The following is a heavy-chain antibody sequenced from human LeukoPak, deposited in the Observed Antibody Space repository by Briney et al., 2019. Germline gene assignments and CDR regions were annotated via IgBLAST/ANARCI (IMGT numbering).Heavy chain of an antibody. CDR2: INSDGRST. Sequence: AGGSLRLSCAASGFTFSSYWMHWVRQAPGQGLVCVSRINSDGRSTSYADSVKGRFTISRDNAKNTLYLQMNSLRAEDTAVYYCARWSRGDAFDIWGQGTMVTVSS. J-gene: IGHJ3*02. V-gene: IGHV3-74*01. CDR3: ARWSRGDAFDI. CDR1: GFTFSSYW.